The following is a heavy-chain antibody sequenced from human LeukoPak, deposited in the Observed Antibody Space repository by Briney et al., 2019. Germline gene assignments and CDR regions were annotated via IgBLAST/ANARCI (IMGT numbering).Heavy chain of an antibody. V-gene: IGHV4-4*07. CDR2: IYTSGST. CDR1: GGSISSYY. Sequence: KPSETLSLTCTVSGGSISSYYWSWIRQPAGKGLEWIGRIYTSGSTNYNPSLKSRVTMSVDTSKNQFSLKPSSVTAADTAVYYCARAAPYYGDDAFDIWGQGTMVTVSS. J-gene: IGHJ3*02. CDR3: ARAAPYYGDDAFDI. D-gene: IGHD4-17*01.